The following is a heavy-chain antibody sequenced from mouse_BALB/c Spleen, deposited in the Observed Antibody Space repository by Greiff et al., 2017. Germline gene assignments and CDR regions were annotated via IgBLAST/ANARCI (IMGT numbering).Heavy chain of an antibody. Sequence: QVHVKQSGAELVRPGVSVKISCKGSGYTFTDYAMHWVKQSHAKSLEWIGVISTYYGDASYNQKFKGKATMTVDKSSSTAYMELARLTSEDSAIYYCARGGLRRGMDYWGQGTSVTVSS. D-gene: IGHD2-2*01. CDR3: ARGGLRRGMDY. V-gene: IGHV1S137*01. CDR1: GYTFTDYA. CDR2: ISTYYGDA. J-gene: IGHJ4*01.